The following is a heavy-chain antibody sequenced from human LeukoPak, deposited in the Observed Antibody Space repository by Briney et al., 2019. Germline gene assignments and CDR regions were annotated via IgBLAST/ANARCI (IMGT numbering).Heavy chain of an antibody. CDR3: ARMRRGYYDSSGPGFDY. J-gene: IGHJ4*02. CDR1: GYTFTGYY. V-gene: IGHV1-2*02. D-gene: IGHD3-22*01. Sequence: ASVKVSCKASGYTFTGYYMHWVRQAPGQGLEWMGWINPNSGGTNYAQKFQGRVTMTRDTSISTAYMELSRLRSEDTAVYYCARMRRGYYDSSGPGFDYWGQGTLVTVSS. CDR2: INPNSGGT.